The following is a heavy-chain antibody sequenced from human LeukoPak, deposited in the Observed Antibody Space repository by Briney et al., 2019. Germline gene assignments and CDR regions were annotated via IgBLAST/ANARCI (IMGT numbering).Heavy chain of an antibody. J-gene: IGHJ5*02. CDR3: ARDLGQYYDTSDNWFDP. CDR2: INSDGINT. CDR1: GFTFSSYS. Sequence: GGSLRLSCAASGFTFSSYSMNWVRQDPGKGLVGVSRINSDGINTSYADSVKGRFTISRDNAKNTLNLQMNSLRAEDTAVYYCARDLGQYYDTSDNWFDPWGQGTLVTVSS. D-gene: IGHD3-22*01. V-gene: IGHV3-74*01.